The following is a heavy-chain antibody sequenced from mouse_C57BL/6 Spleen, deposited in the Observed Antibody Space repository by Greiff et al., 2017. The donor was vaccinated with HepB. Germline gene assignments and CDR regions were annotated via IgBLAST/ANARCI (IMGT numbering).Heavy chain of an antibody. CDR3: ARVIYDGFPY. CDR2: ISDGGSYT. CDR1: GFTFSSYA. J-gene: IGHJ3*01. V-gene: IGHV5-4*01. D-gene: IGHD2-3*01. Sequence: EVQVVESGGGLVKPGGSLKLSCAASGFTFSSYAMSWVRQTPEKRLEWVATISDGGSYTYYPDNVKGRFTISRDNAKNNLYLQMSHLKSEDTAMYYCARVIYDGFPYWGQGTLVTVSA.